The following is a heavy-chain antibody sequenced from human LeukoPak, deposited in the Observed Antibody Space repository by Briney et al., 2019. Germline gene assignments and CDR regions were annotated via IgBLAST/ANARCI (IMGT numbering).Heavy chain of an antibody. J-gene: IGHJ4*02. D-gene: IGHD2-2*01. CDR2: ISTHDGHT. CDR1: DYTFTNYG. V-gene: IGHV1-18*01. CDR3: ARDYCSSTSCLFDY. Sequence: ASVKVSCKASDYTFTNYGITWVRQAPGQGLEWMGWISTHDGHTICAQDLQGRVTMTTDTSTTTAYMELRRLKSDDTAVYYCARDYCSSTSCLFDYWGQGTLVTVSS.